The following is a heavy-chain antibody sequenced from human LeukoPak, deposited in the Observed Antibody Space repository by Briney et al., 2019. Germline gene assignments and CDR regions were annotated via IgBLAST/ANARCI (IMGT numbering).Heavy chain of an antibody. V-gene: IGHV1-69*05. CDR2: IIPIFGTA. CDR1: GGTFSSYA. CDR3: ARGPLVVVNWFDP. D-gene: IGHD2-15*01. J-gene: IGHJ5*02. Sequence: SVKVSCKASGGTFSSYAISWVRQAPGQGLEWMGRIIPIFGTANYAQKFQGRVTITTDESTSTAHMELRSLRSEDTAVYYCARGPLVVVNWFDPWGQGTLVTVSS.